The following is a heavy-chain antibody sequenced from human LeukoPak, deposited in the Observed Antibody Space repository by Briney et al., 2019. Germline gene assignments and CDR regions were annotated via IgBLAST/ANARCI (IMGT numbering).Heavy chain of an antibody. CDR1: GGSISSYY. CDR2: IYYSGST. CDR3: ARGVARGGYYFDY. Sequence: PSETLSLTCTVSGGSISSYYWSWIRQPPGKGLEWIGYIYYSGSTNYNPSLKSRVTISVDTSKNQFSLKLSSVTAADTAVYYCARGVARGGYYFDYWGQGTLVTVSS. V-gene: IGHV4-59*01. D-gene: IGHD2-15*01. J-gene: IGHJ4*02.